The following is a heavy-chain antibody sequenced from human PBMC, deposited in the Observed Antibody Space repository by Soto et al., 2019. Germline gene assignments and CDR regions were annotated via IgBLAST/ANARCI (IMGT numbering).Heavy chain of an antibody. Sequence: QVQLQESGPGLVKPSQTLSLTCTVSGGSISSGDYYWSWIRQPPGKGLEWIGYIYYSGSTYYNTSLKSRVTISGDPAKTPFSPTLSSVTAADTAVYYCASNSDGYTFYDYWGQGTLVTVSS. D-gene: IGHD5-18*01. J-gene: IGHJ4*02. CDR1: GGSISSGDYY. V-gene: IGHV4-30-4*01. CDR3: ASNSDGYTFYDY. CDR2: IYYSGST.